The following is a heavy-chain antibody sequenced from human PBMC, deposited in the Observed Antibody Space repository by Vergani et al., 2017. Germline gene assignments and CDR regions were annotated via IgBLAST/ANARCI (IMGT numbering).Heavy chain of an antibody. V-gene: IGHV5-51*01. J-gene: IGHJ6*02. CDR1: GYSFTSYW. CDR2: IYPGDSDT. D-gene: IGHD2-2*01. CDR3: ARVPDLLPAASILHYGMDV. Sequence: EVQLVQSGAEVKKPGESLKISCKGSGYSFTSYWIGWVRQMPGKGLEWMGIIYPGDSDTRYSPSFQGQVTISADKSISTAYLQWSSLRSEDTAVYYCARVPDLLPAASILHYGMDVWGQGTTVTVSS.